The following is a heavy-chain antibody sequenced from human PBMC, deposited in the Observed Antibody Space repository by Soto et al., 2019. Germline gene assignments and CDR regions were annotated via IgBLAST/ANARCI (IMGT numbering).Heavy chain of an antibody. D-gene: IGHD1-20*01. Sequence: PGGSLRLSCAASGFTFSSYAMNWVRQAPGKGLEWVSYISGRGGITHYTESLKGRFTISRDNSKNTLYLQMNSLRAKDTAVYYCGLYNWNDGSLDYWGQGTLVTVSS. CDR1: GFTFSSYA. V-gene: IGHV3-23*01. CDR3: GLYNWNDGSLDY. CDR2: ISGRGGIT. J-gene: IGHJ4*02.